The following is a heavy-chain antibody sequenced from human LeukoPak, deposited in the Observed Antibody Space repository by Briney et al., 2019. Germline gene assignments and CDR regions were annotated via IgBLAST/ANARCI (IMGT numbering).Heavy chain of an antibody. CDR2: FYYSGST. CDR3: ARGSRGYSYG. V-gene: IGHV4-61*01. CDR1: GASVSSGSYY. Sequence: SETLSLTCTVSGASVSSGSYYWSWIRQPPGKGLEWIGYFYYSGSTNYNPSLKSRVTISVDTSKNQFSLKLSSVTAADTAVYYCARGSRGYSYGWGQGTLVTVSS. D-gene: IGHD5-18*01. J-gene: IGHJ4*02.